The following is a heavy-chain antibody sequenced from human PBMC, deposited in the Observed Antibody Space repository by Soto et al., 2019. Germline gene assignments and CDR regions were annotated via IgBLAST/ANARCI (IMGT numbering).Heavy chain of an antibody. Sequence: QMQLQASGPGLVKPSETLSLTCTVSGGSIRSYFWSWIRQAPGKKLEWLGYDYHNGNTNYNPSLRSRLTLSVDTSNNRLSLNLKPVPAAVAAVYYCAVPGPAGLWGRGTLVTVAS. CDR2: DYHNGNT. CDR1: GGSIRSYF. J-gene: IGHJ2*01. V-gene: IGHV4-59*01. CDR3: AVPGPAGL.